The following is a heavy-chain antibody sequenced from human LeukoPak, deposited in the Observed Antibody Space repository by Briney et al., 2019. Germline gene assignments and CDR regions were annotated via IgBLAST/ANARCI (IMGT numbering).Heavy chain of an antibody. CDR1: SGSFSGYY. J-gene: IGHJ4*02. CDR2: INHSGST. Sequence: SETLSLTCAVYSGSFSGYYWSWIRQPPGKGLEWIGEINHSGSTNYNPSLKSRVTISVDTSKNQFSLKLSSVTAADTAVYYCARAVLRYFDCRFDYWGQGTLVTVSS. CDR3: ARAVLRYFDCRFDY. D-gene: IGHD3-9*01. V-gene: IGHV4-34*01.